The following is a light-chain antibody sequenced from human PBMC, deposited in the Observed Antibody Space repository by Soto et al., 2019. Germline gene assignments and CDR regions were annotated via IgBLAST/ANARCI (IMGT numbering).Light chain of an antibody. J-gene: IGLJ3*02. V-gene: IGLV1-47*01. CDR1: ISNLGSNF. CDR3: AAWDDSLIGVV. CDR2: RND. Sequence: QTVVTQPPSASGTPGQRVTISSSGSISNLGSNFVFWYQQLPGAAPKLLTSRNDQRPSGVPDRFAGSKSGTSASLAISGLRSEDEADYQCAAWDDSLIGVVFGGGTKLTVL.